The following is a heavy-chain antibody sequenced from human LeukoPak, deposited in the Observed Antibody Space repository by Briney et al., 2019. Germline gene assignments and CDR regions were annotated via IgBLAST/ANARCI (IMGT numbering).Heavy chain of an antibody. Sequence: PGRSLRLSCAASGFTFGTYSMHWVRQAPGKGLEWVAIISSAGTIINYADSVKGRFSISRDNSKNTLYLQMDSLRVEDTAVYYCAKDHRWLADYWGQGSLVTVSS. CDR3: AKDHRWLADY. CDR2: ISSAGTII. V-gene: IGHV3-30-3*01. D-gene: IGHD6-19*01. CDR1: GFTFGTYS. J-gene: IGHJ4*02.